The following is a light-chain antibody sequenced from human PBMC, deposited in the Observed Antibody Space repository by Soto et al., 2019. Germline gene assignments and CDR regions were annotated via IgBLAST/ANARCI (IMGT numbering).Light chain of an antibody. CDR2: GNS. V-gene: IGLV1-40*01. J-gene: IGLJ1*01. Sequence: QSVLTQPPSLSGAPGQRVTISCTGSSSNIGAGYDVHWYQQLPGTAPKLLIYGNSNRPSGVPDRFSGSKSGTSASLAITGLQAEDEADYYCQSYDSSLSAYVFGTGTKLTV. CDR1: SSNIGAGYD. CDR3: QSYDSSLSAYV.